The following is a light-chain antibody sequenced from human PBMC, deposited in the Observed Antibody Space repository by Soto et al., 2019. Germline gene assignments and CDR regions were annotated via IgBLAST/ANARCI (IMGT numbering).Light chain of an antibody. V-gene: IGLV2-14*03. CDR3: SSYTSSNTGV. Sequence: QSALTQPASVSGSPGQSITISCTGTSSDVGGYNFVSWYQHHPGNAPKLMIYDVSNRPSGVSNRFSGSKSGNTASLTISGLQAEDEADYYCSSYTSSNTGVFGGGTKLTV. CDR1: SSDVGGYNF. CDR2: DVS. J-gene: IGLJ2*01.